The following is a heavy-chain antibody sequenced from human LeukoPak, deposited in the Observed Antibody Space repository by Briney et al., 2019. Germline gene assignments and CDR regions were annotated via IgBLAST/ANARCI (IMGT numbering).Heavy chain of an antibody. CDR2: IYYSGST. CDR1: GGSISSYY. V-gene: IGHV4-59*01. J-gene: IGHJ6*03. Sequence: SEILSLTCTVSGGSISSYYWSWIRQPPGKGLEWIGYIYYSGSTNYNPSLKSRVTISVDTSKNQFSLKLSSVTAADTAVYYCARVPIPGYYYYYMDVWGKGTTVTISS. CDR3: ARVPIPGYYYYYMDV.